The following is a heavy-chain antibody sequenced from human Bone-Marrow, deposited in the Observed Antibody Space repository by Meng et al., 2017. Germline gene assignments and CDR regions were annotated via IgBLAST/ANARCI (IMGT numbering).Heavy chain of an antibody. Sequence: ASVKVSCKASGYTFTGYYMYWVRQAPGQGLEWMGWINPNSGGTNYAQKFQGRVTMTRDTSISTAYMELSRLRSDDTAVYYCARVPYFSSAGTHGWIDYWGQGTLVTVSS. CDR3: ARVPYFSSAGTHGWIDY. V-gene: IGHV1-2*02. D-gene: IGHD6-13*01. J-gene: IGHJ4*02. CDR2: INPNSGGT. CDR1: GYTFTGYY.